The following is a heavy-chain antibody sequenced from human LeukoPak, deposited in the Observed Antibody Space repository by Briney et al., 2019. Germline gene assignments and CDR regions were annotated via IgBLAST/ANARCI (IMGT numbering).Heavy chain of an antibody. CDR2: ISSSGSTI. J-gene: IGHJ5*02. Sequence: GGSLRLSCAASGFTFSSYEMNWVRQAPGKGLEWVSYISSSGSTIYYADSVKGRFTISRDNAKNSLYLQMSSLRAEDTAVYYCASGLWFGDNWFDPWGQGTLVTVSS. V-gene: IGHV3-48*03. CDR1: GFTFSSYE. D-gene: IGHD3-10*01. CDR3: ASGLWFGDNWFDP.